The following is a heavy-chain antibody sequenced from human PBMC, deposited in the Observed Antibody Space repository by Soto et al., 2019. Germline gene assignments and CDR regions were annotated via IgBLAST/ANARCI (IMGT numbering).Heavy chain of an antibody. CDR1: GGSISSGGYS. CDR3: ARDWVGYCISTSCYNYYYYYGMDV. Sequence: SETLSLTCAVSGGSISSGGYSWSWIRQPPGKGLEWIGYIYYSGSTSYNPSLKSRVTISVDTSKNQFSLMLTSVIAADTAVYYCARDWVGYCISTSCYNYYYYYGMDVWGQGTTVTVSS. CDR2: IYYSGST. J-gene: IGHJ6*02. D-gene: IGHD2-2*02. V-gene: IGHV4-61*08.